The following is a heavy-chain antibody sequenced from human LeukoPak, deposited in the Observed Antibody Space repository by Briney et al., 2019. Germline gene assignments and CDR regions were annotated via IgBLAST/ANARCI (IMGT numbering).Heavy chain of an antibody. CDR1: GFTFSSYA. J-gene: IGHJ6*03. V-gene: IGHV3-23*01. CDR3: AKVPREYCSGGSCYLNYYYYMDV. D-gene: IGHD2-15*01. Sequence: GGSLRLSCAASGFTFSSYAMSWVRQAPGKGLEWVSAISGSGGSTYYADSVKGRFTISRDNSKNTLYLQMNSLRAEDTAVYYCAKVPREYCSGGSCYLNYYYYMDVWGKGTTVTVSS. CDR2: ISGSGGST.